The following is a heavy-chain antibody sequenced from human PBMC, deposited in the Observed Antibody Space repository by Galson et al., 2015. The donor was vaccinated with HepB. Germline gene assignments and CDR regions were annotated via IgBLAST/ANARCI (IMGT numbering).Heavy chain of an antibody. Sequence: SVKVSCKASGYTFTSYGISWVRQAPGQGLEWMGWISAYNGNTNYAQKLQGRVTMTTDTSTSTAYMELRSLRSDDTAVYYCARYCSSTSSLGGLDYWGQGTLVTVSS. CDR3: ARYCSSTSSLGGLDY. CDR2: ISAYNGNT. V-gene: IGHV1-18*01. J-gene: IGHJ4*02. D-gene: IGHD2-2*01. CDR1: GYTFTSYG.